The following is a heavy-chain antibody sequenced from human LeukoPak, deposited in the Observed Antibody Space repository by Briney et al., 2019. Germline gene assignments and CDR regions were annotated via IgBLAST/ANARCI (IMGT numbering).Heavy chain of an antibody. J-gene: IGHJ4*02. D-gene: IGHD2-2*02. Sequence: SVKVSCKASGGTFSSYAISWVRQAPGQGLEWMGGIIPIFGTANYAQKFQGRVTITTDESTSTAYMELSSLRSEDTAVYHCASSGVVPAAIAPFDYWGQGTLVTVSS. V-gene: IGHV1-69*05. CDR2: IIPIFGTA. CDR3: ASSGVVPAAIAPFDY. CDR1: GGTFSSYA.